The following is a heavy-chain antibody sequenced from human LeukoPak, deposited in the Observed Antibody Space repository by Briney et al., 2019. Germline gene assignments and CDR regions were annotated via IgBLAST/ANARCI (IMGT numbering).Heavy chain of an antibody. CDR1: GFAFISFT. V-gene: IGHV3-23*01. J-gene: IGHJ4*02. CDR2: ISGTGDNT. CDR3: AKDHGVAVTGMFY. D-gene: IGHD6-19*01. Sequence: GGSLRLSCAASGFAFISFTMSWVRQTPGKGLEWVASISGTGDNTYYADSAKGRFTISRDNSRNTLYLQMNGLGAEDTAVYYCAKDHGVAVTGMFYWGQGTLVTVSS.